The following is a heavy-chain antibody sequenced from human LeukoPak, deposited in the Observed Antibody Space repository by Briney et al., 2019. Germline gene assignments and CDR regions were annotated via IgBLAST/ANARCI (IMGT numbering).Heavy chain of an antibody. CDR2: ISAYNGNR. CDR1: GYIFSSYG. V-gene: IGHV1-18*01. CDR3: ARVENSNKYYFYVMDV. Sequence: ASVKVSCKASGYIFSSYGINWVRQAPGQGLEWMGWISAYNGNRDYAQKFQGRVTMTTDTSTSTAYMELRSLRSDDTAVYFCARVENSNKYYFYVMDVWGQGTTVTVSS. D-gene: IGHD6-6*01. J-gene: IGHJ6*02.